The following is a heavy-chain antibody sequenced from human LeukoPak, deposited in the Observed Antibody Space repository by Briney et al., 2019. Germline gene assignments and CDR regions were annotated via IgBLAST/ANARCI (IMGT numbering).Heavy chain of an antibody. CDR2: INHSGST. V-gene: IGHV4-34*01. CDR1: GGSFSGYY. Sequence: SETLSLTCAVYGGSFSGYYWSWIRQPPGKGLEWIGEINHSGSTNYNPSLKSRVTISVDTSKNQFSLKLSSVTAADTAVYYCARRRYCSGGSCYSRAFDIWGQGTMVTVSS. D-gene: IGHD2-15*01. CDR3: ARRRYCSGGSCYSRAFDI. J-gene: IGHJ3*02.